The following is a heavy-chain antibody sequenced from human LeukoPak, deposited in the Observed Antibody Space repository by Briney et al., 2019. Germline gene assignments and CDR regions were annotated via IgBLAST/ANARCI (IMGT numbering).Heavy chain of an antibody. CDR3: ARKQTGTMYDV. J-gene: IGHJ4*02. CDR1: GGSIGSSSYY. D-gene: IGHD1-7*01. Sequence: SETLSLTCIVPGGSIGSSSYYWAWIRQSPGKGLEWIGTFSSGGSAYYNPSLTSRVSISKDTSDNQFSLRLYSVTAADTAVYYCARKQTGTMYDVWGQGTQVTVSS. CDR2: FSSGGSA. V-gene: IGHV4-39*07.